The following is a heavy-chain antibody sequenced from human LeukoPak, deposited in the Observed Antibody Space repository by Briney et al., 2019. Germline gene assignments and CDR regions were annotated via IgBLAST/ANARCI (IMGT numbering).Heavy chain of an antibody. D-gene: IGHD3-10*01. V-gene: IGHV1-8*01. CDR3: ARDGALWFGESSI. CDR2: MNPNSGNT. Sequence: APVKVSCKASGYTFTSYDINWVRQATGHGLECMGWMNPNSGNTGYAQKFQGRVTMTRNTSISTPYMELSSLRSEDTAVYYCARDGALWFGESSIWGQGTMVTVSS. CDR1: GYTFTSYD. J-gene: IGHJ3*02.